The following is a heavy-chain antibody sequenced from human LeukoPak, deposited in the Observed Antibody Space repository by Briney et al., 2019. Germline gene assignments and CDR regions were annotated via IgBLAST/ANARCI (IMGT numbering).Heavy chain of an antibody. Sequence: GGSLRLSCAASGFTFSTYGMHWVRQAPGKGLEWVAVIWYDGSNKYYADSVKGRFTISRDNSKNTLYLQMNSLRAEDTAVYYCAKVAGVGRVIGWGTWPFDHWGQGTLVTVSS. V-gene: IGHV3-33*03. CDR1: GFTFSTYG. D-gene: IGHD3-16*01. J-gene: IGHJ4*02. CDR2: IWYDGSNK. CDR3: AKVAGVGRVIGWGTWPFDH.